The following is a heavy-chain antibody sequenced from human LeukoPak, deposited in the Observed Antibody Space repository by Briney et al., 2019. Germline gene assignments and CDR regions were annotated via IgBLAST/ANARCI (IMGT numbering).Heavy chain of an antibody. V-gene: IGHV4-34*01. J-gene: IGHJ5*02. CDR3: ASTLGYCTNGVCFRGGNWFDP. CDR2: IKHSGST. Sequence: SETLSLTCTVSGGSISSYYWSWIRQPPGKGLEWIGEIKHSGSTNYNPSLKSRVTISVDTSKNQFSLKLSSVTAADTAVYYCASTLGYCTNGVCFRGGNWFDPWGQGTLVTVSS. CDR1: GGSISSYY. D-gene: IGHD2-8*01.